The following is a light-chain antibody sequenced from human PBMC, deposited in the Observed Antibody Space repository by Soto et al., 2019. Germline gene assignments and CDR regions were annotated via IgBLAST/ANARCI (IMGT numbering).Light chain of an antibody. J-gene: IGKJ1*01. V-gene: IGKV3-15*01. CDR1: QSVSSN. CDR3: QQYNKWPPT. Sequence: EIVMTQSPATLSVSPGERATLSCRASQSVSSNLALYQQKPGQAPRLLIYGASTRDTGISARFSGSGSGTEFTLTISSLQSGDFAVYHCQQYNKWPPTFGQGTKVDI. CDR2: GAS.